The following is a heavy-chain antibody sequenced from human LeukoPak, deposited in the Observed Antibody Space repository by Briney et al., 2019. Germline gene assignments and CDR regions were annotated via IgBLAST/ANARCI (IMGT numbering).Heavy chain of an antibody. Sequence: GGSLRLSCVTSGFPFSTYSMNWVRQAPGKGLEWVSYISSSSSTIYYADSVKGRFTISRDNAKNSLYLQMNSLRAEDTAVYYCARDGNIAVRRCFDYWGQGTLVTVSS. CDR2: ISSSSSTI. CDR3: ARDGNIAVRRCFDY. D-gene: IGHD6-6*01. J-gene: IGHJ4*02. V-gene: IGHV3-48*01. CDR1: GFPFSTYS.